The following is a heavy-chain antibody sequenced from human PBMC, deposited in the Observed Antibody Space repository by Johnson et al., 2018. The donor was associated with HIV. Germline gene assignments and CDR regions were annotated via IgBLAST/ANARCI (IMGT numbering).Heavy chain of an antibody. CDR3: VRGRGELLGGAFDV. J-gene: IGHJ3*01. V-gene: IGHV3-30*03. Sequence: QVQLVESGGGVVQPGRSLRLSCAASGFTFSSYGMHWVRQAPGKGLEWVAVISYDGSNEYYAESVKGRFTISRDNSKNTLYLQMNSLRPEDAAVYYCVRGRGELLGGAFDVWGQGTMVTVSS. CDR2: ISYDGSNE. CDR1: GFTFSSYG. D-gene: IGHD1-26*01.